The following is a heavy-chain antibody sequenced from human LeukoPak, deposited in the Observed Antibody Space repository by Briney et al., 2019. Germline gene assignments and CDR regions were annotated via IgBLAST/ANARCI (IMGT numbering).Heavy chain of an antibody. CDR1: GYTFTGYY. J-gene: IGHJ4*02. Sequence: ASVKVSCKTSGYTFTGYYTHWVRQAPGQGLEWMGWINPKSGGTNYPQKFQGRVTMTRDTSISTAYMELSGLTSDDTAVYYCASGYSSVPGWGQGTLVTVSS. CDR2: INPKSGGT. CDR3: ASGYSSVPG. D-gene: IGHD3-16*02. V-gene: IGHV1-2*02.